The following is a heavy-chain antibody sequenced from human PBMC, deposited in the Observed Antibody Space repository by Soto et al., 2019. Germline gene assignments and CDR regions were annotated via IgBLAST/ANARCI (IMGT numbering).Heavy chain of an antibody. J-gene: IGHJ4*02. D-gene: IGHD2-15*01. CDR3: AREGDPVVVVAAHFDY. CDR1: GGSFSGYY. V-gene: IGHV4-34*01. Sequence: SETLSLTCAVYGGSFSGYYWSWIRQPPGKGLEWIGEINHSGSTNYNPSLKSRVTISVDTSKNQFSLKLSSVTAADTAVYYCAREGDPVVVVAAHFDYWGQGTLVPVS. CDR2: INHSGST.